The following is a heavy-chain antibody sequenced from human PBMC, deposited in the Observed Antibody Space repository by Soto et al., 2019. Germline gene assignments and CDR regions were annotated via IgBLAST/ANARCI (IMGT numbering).Heavy chain of an antibody. D-gene: IGHD3-16*02. CDR1: GFTFSSNR. Sequence: EVQLVESGGGLVQPGGSLRLSCAASGFTFSSNRMIWVRQAPGKGLEWVAKINQDGGVRYYVDSVKGRFTISRDNAKNSLYLQMNSLRAEDTAVYYCATDYQAYWAQGTLVTVSS. CDR3: ATDYQAY. V-gene: IGHV3-7*01. CDR2: INQDGGVR. J-gene: IGHJ4*02.